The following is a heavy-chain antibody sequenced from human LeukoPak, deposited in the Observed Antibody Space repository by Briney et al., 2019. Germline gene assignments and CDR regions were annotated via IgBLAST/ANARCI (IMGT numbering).Heavy chain of an antibody. CDR3: AKDQFSSSWNGGDY. D-gene: IGHD6-13*01. Sequence: GGSLRLSCAASGFTLSSYAMSWVRQAPGKGLEWVSAISGSGGSTYYADSVKGRFTISRDNSKNTLYLQMNSLRAEDTAVYYCAKDQFSSSWNGGDYWGQGTLVTVSS. J-gene: IGHJ4*02. V-gene: IGHV3-23*01. CDR2: ISGSGGST. CDR1: GFTLSSYA.